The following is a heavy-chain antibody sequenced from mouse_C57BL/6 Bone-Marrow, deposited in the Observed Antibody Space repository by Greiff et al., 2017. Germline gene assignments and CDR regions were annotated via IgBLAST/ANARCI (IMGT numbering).Heavy chain of an antibody. D-gene: IGHD1-1*01. CDR3: ARKRDYGSEAGFAY. Sequence: QVQLQQSGPGLVQPSQSLSITCTASGFSLTSYGVHWVRQSPGKGLEWLGVIWSGGSTDYNAAFISRLSISKDNSKSQVFFKMNSLQADDTAIYYCARKRDYGSEAGFAYWGQGTLVTVSA. CDR1: GFSLTSYG. CDR2: IWSGGST. V-gene: IGHV2-2*01. J-gene: IGHJ3*01.